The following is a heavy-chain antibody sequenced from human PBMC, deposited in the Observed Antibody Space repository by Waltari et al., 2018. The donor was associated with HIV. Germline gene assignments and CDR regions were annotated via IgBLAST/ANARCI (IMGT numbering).Heavy chain of an antibody. D-gene: IGHD3-3*01. CDR3: TKEGYAYDFWSGSNSYYGLDV. CDR1: GFSFSGYW. Sequence: LVESGGGSVQPGKSLKLSCAASGFSFSGYWMHWVRQSPGKGLVWVSRINSDGSATNYAGSVQGRFSSSRDNRNNVLYLYMNKLRVDDTAVYYCTKEGYAYDFWSGSNSYYGLDVWGQGTTVTVSS. CDR2: INSDGSAT. V-gene: IGHV3-74*02. J-gene: IGHJ6*02.